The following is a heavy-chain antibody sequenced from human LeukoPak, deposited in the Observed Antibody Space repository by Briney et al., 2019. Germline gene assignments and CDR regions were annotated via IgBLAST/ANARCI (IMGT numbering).Heavy chain of an antibody. J-gene: IGHJ4*02. CDR1: GFTFSSYA. CDR3: AKGPWFCVPFDY. CDR2: ISGSGGST. V-gene: IGHV3-23*01. D-gene: IGHD2-21*01. Sequence: GGSLRLSCSASGFTFSSYAMSWVRQAPGKGLEWVSAISGSGGSTYYADSVKGRFTISRDNSKNTLYLRMNSLRAEDTAVYYGAKGPWFCVPFDYWGQGTLVTVSS.